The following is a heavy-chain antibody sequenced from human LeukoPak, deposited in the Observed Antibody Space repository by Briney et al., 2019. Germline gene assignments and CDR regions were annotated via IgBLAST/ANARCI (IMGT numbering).Heavy chain of an antibody. CDR1: GFTFSSYD. V-gene: IGHV3-13*01. J-gene: IGHJ4*02. Sequence: GGSLRLSCAASGFTFSSYDMHWVRQATGKGLEWVSAIGTAGDTYYPGSVKGRFTISRDNAKNSLYLQMNSLRAEDTAVYYCARSPSMVRGVITFFDYWGQGTLVTVSS. D-gene: IGHD3-10*01. CDR2: IGTAGDT. CDR3: ARSPSMVRGVITFFDY.